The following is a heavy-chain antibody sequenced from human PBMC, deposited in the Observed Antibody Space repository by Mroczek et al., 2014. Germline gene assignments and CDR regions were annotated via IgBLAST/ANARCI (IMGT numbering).Heavy chain of an antibody. CDR1: GFTVSSNY. CDR2: IYSGGST. D-gene: IGHD3-10*01. J-gene: IGHJ4*02. V-gene: IGHV3-53*02. Sequence: EVQLLETGGGLIQPGGSLRLSCAASGFTVSSNYMSWVRQAPGKGLEWVSVIYSGGSTYYADSVKGRFTISRDNSKNTLYLQMNSLRAEDTAVYYCARLWFGEYYFDYWGQGTLVTVSS. CDR3: ARLWFGEYYFDY.